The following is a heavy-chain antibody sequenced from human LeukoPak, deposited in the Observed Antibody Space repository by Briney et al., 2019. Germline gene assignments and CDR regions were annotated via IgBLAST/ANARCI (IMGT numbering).Heavy chain of an antibody. J-gene: IGHJ4*02. D-gene: IGHD2-15*01. CDR1: DFTFNIYW. Sequence: GGSLRLSCAASDFTFNIYWMHWVRQAPGKGLVWVSRIKSDGSSTSYADSVKGRFTISRDNAKNTLYLQMNSLRAEDTAVYYCANLLASHYFDYWGQGTLVTVSS. V-gene: IGHV3-74*01. CDR3: ANLLASHYFDY. CDR2: IKSDGSST.